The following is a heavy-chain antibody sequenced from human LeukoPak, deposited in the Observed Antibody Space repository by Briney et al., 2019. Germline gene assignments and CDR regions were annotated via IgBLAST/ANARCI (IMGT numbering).Heavy chain of an antibody. CDR3: AKPRAMTTGVGRYFDL. CDR1: GFTFTSYA. J-gene: IGHJ2*01. D-gene: IGHD1-1*01. Sequence: SGGSLRLSCGASGFTFTSYAMSWIRQAPGKGLEWVLAISGGGENTYYGDSVKGRFAISRDNSKNTLYLQMNSLRAEDTATYYCAKPRAMTTGVGRYFDLWGRGTLVTVSS. V-gene: IGHV3-23*01. CDR2: ISGGGENT.